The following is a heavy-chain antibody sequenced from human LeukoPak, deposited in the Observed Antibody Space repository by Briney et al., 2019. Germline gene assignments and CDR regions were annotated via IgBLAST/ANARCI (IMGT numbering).Heavy chain of an antibody. CDR1: GYTLTELS. CDR2: FDPEDGET. CDR3: ATGDPGTYYYYYGMDV. D-gene: IGHD1-1*01. V-gene: IGHV1-24*01. J-gene: IGHJ6*02. Sequence: ASVKASCKVSGYTLTELSMHWVRQAPGKGLEWMGGFDPEDGETIYAQKFQGRVTMTEDTSTDTAYMELSGLRSEDTAVYYCATGDPGTYYYYYGMDVWGQGTTVTVSS.